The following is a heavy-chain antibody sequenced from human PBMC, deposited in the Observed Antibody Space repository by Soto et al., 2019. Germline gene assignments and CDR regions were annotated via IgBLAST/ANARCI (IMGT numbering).Heavy chain of an antibody. J-gene: IGHJ4*02. D-gene: IGHD3-3*01. CDR1: GGTFSSYA. CDR2: IIPIFGTA. Sequence: QVQLVQSGAEVKKPGSSVKVSCKASGGTFSSYAISWVRQAPGQGLEWMGGIIPIFGTANYAQKLQGRVTMTTDTSTSTAYMELRSLRSDDTAVYYCARDLGEHRGLLEWLFYFDYWGQGTLVTVSS. CDR3: ARDLGEHRGLLEWLFYFDY. V-gene: IGHV1-69*06.